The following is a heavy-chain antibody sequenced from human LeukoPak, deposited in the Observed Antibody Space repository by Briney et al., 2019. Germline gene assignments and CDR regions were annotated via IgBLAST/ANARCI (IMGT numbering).Heavy chain of an antibody. Sequence: ASVKVSCKASGYTFTSYGISWVRQAPGQGLEWMGWISAYNGNTNYAQKLQGRVTMTRDTSTSTVYMELSSLRSEDTAVYFCAKDPRNILTGDYDDFDIWGQGTMVIVSS. D-gene: IGHD3-9*01. CDR1: GYTFTSYG. CDR3: AKDPRNILTGDYDDFDI. CDR2: ISAYNGNT. V-gene: IGHV1-18*01. J-gene: IGHJ3*02.